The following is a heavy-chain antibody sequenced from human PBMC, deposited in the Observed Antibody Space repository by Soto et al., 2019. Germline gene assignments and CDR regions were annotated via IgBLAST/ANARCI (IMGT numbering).Heavy chain of an antibody. D-gene: IGHD4-4*01. J-gene: IGHJ4*01. CDR3: AKDPTITAINVVTDYFDY. V-gene: IGHV3-23*01. CDR1: GFTFSNYV. CDR2: ISSSGGTT. Sequence: EVQLLESGGGLVQPGGSLRLSCAASGFTFSNYVMTWVRLAPGKGLEWVSTISSSGGTTYYADSVKGRFTISRDNSKNTLYLQMNSLRAEDTAIYYCAKDPTITAINVVTDYFDYWGHGTQVNVS.